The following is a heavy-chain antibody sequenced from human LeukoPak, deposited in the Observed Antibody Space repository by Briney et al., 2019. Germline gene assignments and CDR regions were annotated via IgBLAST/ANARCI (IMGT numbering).Heavy chain of an antibody. J-gene: IGHJ4*02. CDR1: GFTFSSYA. V-gene: IGHV3-30*04. Sequence: PGGSLRLSCAASGFTFSSYAMHWVRQAPGKGLGWVAVISYDGGNKYYADSVKGRFTISRDTSKNTLSLQMNSLRAEDTAVYYCARSRGAVAGLYYFDYWGQGTLVTVSS. D-gene: IGHD6-19*01. CDR2: ISYDGGNK. CDR3: ARSRGAVAGLYYFDY.